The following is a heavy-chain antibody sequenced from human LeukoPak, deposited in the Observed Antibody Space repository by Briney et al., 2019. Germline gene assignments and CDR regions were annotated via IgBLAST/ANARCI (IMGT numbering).Heavy chain of an antibody. Sequence: GGSLRLSCVASGFTFSSYGMHWVRQAPGKGLEWVAVISNDGSNKHYADSVKGRFTIPRDNSKNTLYLQMNSLRAEDTAVYYCAKENYYESSGYVDYWGQGTLVTVSS. J-gene: IGHJ4*02. V-gene: IGHV3-30*18. D-gene: IGHD3-22*01. CDR3: AKENYYESSGYVDY. CDR1: GFTFSSYG. CDR2: ISNDGSNK.